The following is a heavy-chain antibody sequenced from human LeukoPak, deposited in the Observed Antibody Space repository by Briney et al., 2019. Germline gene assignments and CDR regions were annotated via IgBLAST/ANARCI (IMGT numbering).Heavy chain of an antibody. CDR1: GFTFRSYS. V-gene: IGHV3-48*01. J-gene: IGHJ6*04. D-gene: IGHD1-26*01. CDR2: ISSSSSTI. CDR3: ASRPSTIV. Sequence: GGSLRLSCAASGFTFRSYSMNWVRQAPGKGLEWVSYISSSSSTIYYADSVKGRFTISRDNAKNSLYLQVNSLRAEDTAVYYCASRPSTIVWGKGTTVTVSS.